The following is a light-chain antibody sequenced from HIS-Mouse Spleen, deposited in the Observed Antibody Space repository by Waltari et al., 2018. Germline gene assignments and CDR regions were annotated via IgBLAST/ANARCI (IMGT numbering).Light chain of an antibody. CDR2: DVS. J-gene: IGLJ2*01. Sequence: PGQSITISCTGTSSDVGGYNYVSWYQQPPGKAPKPMIYDVSNRPSGVSNRFSGSKSCNTASLTISGLQAEDEADYYCSSYTSSSFNVVVGGGTKLTVL. CDR3: SSYTSSSFNVV. CDR1: SSDVGGYNY. V-gene: IGLV2-14*03.